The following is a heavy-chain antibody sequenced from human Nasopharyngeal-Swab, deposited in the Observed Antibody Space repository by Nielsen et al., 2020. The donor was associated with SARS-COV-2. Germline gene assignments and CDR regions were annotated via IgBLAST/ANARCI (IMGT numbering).Heavy chain of an antibody. V-gene: IGHV4-59*13. J-gene: IGHJ3*02. CDR3: ARAIGVKAFDI. CDR2: IYYTVNT. Sequence: SETLSLTCTVSGGSIGSYFWSWIRQPPGKGLEWIGYIYYTVNTNYNPSLESRVTISMDKSRNQFSLKLSSVSAADTAVYFCARAIGVKAFDILGQGTVVTVSS. CDR1: GGSIGSYF. D-gene: IGHD3-3*01.